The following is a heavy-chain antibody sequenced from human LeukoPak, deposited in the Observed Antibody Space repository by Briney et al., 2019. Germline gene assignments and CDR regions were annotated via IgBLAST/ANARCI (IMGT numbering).Heavy chain of an antibody. Sequence: ASVKVSCKASGYTFTSYDINWVRQATGQGLEWMGWMNPNSGNTGYAQKFQGRVTMTRNTSISTAYMELSSLRSEDTAVYYCARGNIVVVVAALYNWFDPWGQGTLVTVSS. D-gene: IGHD2-15*01. CDR3: ARGNIVVVVAALYNWFDP. J-gene: IGHJ5*02. V-gene: IGHV1-8*01. CDR1: GYTFTSYD. CDR2: MNPNSGNT.